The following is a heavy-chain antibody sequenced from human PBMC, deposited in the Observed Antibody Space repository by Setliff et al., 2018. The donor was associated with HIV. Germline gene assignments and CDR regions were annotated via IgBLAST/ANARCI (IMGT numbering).Heavy chain of an antibody. Sequence: GGSLRLSCAASGFTFSIYTMHWVRQAPGKGLEWVSLINWDGGSIFYADSVRGRFTISRDNSKNSLYLQMNSLRTEDTALYYCSKGHPDGDPYYFDYWGQGILVTVSS. J-gene: IGHJ4*02. CDR3: SKGHPDGDPYYFDY. D-gene: IGHD2-21*02. CDR1: GFTFSIYT. V-gene: IGHV3-43*01. CDR2: INWDGGSI.